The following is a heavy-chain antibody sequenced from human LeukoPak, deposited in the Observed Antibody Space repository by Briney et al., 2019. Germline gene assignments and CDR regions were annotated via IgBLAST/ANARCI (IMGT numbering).Heavy chain of an antibody. CDR1: GFTFSSYA. Sequence: PGGSLRLSCAASGFTFSSYAMHWVRQAPGKGLEYVSAISSNGGSTYYANSVKGRFTISRDNSKNTLYPQMGSLRAEDMAVYYCARGVVITTNYFDYWGQGTLVTVSS. CDR3: ARGVVITTNYFDY. CDR2: ISSNGGST. V-gene: IGHV3-64*01. J-gene: IGHJ4*02. D-gene: IGHD3-22*01.